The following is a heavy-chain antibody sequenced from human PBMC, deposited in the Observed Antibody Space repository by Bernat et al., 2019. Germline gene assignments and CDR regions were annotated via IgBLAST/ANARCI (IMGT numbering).Heavy chain of an antibody. CDR3: AKAAYGDYVLDY. Sequence: QVQLVESGGGVVQPGRSLRLSCAASGFTFSSYGMHWVRQAPGKGLEWVAVISYDGSNKYYVDSVKGRFTISRDNSKNTLYLQMNSLRAEDTAVYYCAKAAYGDYVLDYWGQGTLVTVSS. CDR2: ISYDGSNK. V-gene: IGHV3-30*18. J-gene: IGHJ4*02. D-gene: IGHD4-17*01. CDR1: GFTFSSYG.